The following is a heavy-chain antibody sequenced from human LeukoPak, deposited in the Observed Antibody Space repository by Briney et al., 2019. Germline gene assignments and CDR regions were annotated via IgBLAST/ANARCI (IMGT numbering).Heavy chain of an antibody. CDR3: GRVFDL. V-gene: IGHV4-61*05. Sequence: PSETLSLTCTVSGGSISSSSYYWGWIRQPPGKGLEWIGYIYYSGSTNYNPSLKGRVTISVDTSKNQFSLRLSSVTAADTAVYYCGRVFDLWGQGTLVTVSS. CDR1: GGSISSSSYY. CDR2: IYYSGST. J-gene: IGHJ5*02.